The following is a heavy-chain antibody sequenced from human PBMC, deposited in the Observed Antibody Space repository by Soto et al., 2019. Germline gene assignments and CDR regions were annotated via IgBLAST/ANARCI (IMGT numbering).Heavy chain of an antibody. D-gene: IGHD2-21*02. CDR3: ARADRTLVTSYSLDV. J-gene: IGHJ6*02. V-gene: IGHV4-34*01. CDR2: INHSGTI. Sequence: SETLSLTCAVYGGSFSGYYWTWIRQPPGKGLEWIGEINHSGTINFNPSLKSRLTISLDTSKKHFSLKLSPVTDADTAAYYCARADRTLVTSYSLDVWGQGTTVTAP. CDR1: GGSFSGYY.